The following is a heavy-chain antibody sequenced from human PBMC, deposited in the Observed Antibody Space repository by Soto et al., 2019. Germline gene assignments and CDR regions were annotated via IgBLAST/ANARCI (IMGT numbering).Heavy chain of an antibody. Sequence: EVQLVESGGGLVQPGGSLRLSCAASGFTFSSHWMHWVRQVPGKGLVWVSRIKSDGSSTAYADSVKGRFTISRDNAKNTLYLQMKSLRVEDTAIYYCARDRPEILTPTDRPMFDYWGQGTLVTVSS. V-gene: IGHV3-74*01. D-gene: IGHD6-6*01. CDR2: IKSDGSST. CDR1: GFTFSSHW. CDR3: ARDRPEILTPTDRPMFDY. J-gene: IGHJ4*02.